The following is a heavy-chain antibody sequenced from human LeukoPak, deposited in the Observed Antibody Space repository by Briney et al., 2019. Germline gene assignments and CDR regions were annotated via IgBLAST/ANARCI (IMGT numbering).Heavy chain of an antibody. V-gene: IGHV4-59*08. CDR1: GGSISSYY. CDR3: ARYGDPPKYFDY. CDR2: IFYSGST. J-gene: IGHJ4*02. D-gene: IGHD4-17*01. Sequence: SETLSLTCTVSGGSISSYYWSWIRQPPGKGLEWIGFIFYSGSTSYNPSLKSRVTMSVDTSKNQFSLILSSVTAADTAVYYCARYGDPPKYFDYWGRGTLVTVSS.